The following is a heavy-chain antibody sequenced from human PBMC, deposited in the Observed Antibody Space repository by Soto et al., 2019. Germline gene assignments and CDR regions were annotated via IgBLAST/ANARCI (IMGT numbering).Heavy chain of an antibody. J-gene: IGHJ4*02. Sequence: VASVKVSCKASGGTFSSYAISWVRQAPGQGLEWMGGIIPIFGTANYAQKFQGRVTITADESTSTAYMELSSLRSEDTAVYYCARYHYDFWSGYYTYYFDYWGQGTLVTVSS. CDR1: GGTFSSYA. CDR2: IIPIFGTA. V-gene: IGHV1-69*13. CDR3: ARYHYDFWSGYYTYYFDY. D-gene: IGHD3-3*01.